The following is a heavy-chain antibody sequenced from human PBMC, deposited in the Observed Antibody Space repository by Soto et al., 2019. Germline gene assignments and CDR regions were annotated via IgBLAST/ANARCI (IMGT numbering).Heavy chain of an antibody. Sequence: EVQLLESGGGLVQPGGSLRLSCAASGFTFSSYAMSWVRQAPGKGLEWVSAISGSGGSTYYADSVKGRFTISRDNSKNTLYLQMNSLRAEDTAVYYCAKAVGEGLWFGEYYSDIWGQGTMVTVSS. J-gene: IGHJ3*02. V-gene: IGHV3-23*01. CDR3: AKAVGEGLWFGEYYSDI. D-gene: IGHD3-10*01. CDR1: GFTFSSYA. CDR2: ISGSGGST.